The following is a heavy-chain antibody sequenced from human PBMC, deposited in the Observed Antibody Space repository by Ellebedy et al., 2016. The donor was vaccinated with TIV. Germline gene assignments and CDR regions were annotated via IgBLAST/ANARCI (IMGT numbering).Heavy chain of an antibody. J-gene: IGHJ4*02. Sequence: GESLKISCAASGFSFSDYYMSWIRQAPGKGLEWVSYFSNSGSTMYYADSVKGRFTISRDNAKKSLYLQMNSLRAEDTAVYYCTRDVAVKAKRDWGQGTLVTVSS. CDR3: TRDVAVKAKRD. CDR2: FSNSGSTM. V-gene: IGHV3-11*01. D-gene: IGHD3-10*01. CDR1: GFSFSDYY.